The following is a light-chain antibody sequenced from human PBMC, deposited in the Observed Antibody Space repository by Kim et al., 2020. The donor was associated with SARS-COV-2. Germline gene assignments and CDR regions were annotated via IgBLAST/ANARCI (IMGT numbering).Light chain of an antibody. J-gene: IGLJ3*02. CDR2: QDS. Sequence: SYELTQPPSVSVSPGQTASITCSGDKLGDKYACWYQQKPGQSPVLVIYQDSKRPSGIPEQFSGSNSGNTATLTISGTQAMDEADYYCQAWDSSTASWVFG. CDR1: KLGDKY. CDR3: QAWDSSTASWV. V-gene: IGLV3-1*01.